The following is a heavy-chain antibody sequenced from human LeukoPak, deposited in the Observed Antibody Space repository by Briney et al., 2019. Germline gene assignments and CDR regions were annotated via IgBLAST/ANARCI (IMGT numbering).Heavy chain of an antibody. V-gene: IGHV3-49*04. D-gene: IGHD1-14*01. CDR3: TRGDRQSRTSVYYFDY. J-gene: IGHJ4*02. CDR1: EFTFSDYV. CDR2: IRSNTYGGAT. Sequence: GGSLRLSCTASEFTFSDYVMSWVRQAPGKWLEWVGFIRSNTYGGATEYAASVKGRFTISRDDSKSIAYLQMNSLKTEDTAVYYCTRGDRQSRTSVYYFDYWGQGTLVTVSS.